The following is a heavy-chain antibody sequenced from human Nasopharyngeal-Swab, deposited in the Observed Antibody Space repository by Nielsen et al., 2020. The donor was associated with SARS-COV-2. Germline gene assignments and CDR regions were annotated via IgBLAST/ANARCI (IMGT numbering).Heavy chain of an antibody. CDR3: ALTPPLGVGYNLLSLGLEY. D-gene: IGHD5-24*01. J-gene: IGHJ4*02. Sequence: GKSLKISCAASGFTFSNHATSWVRQAPGKGLEWVSAVSGSSGSTFYSDSVKGRFTISRDNSRNTVFLQMNSLRAEDTAVYYCALTPPLGVGYNLLSLGLEYWGQGTRVAVSS. V-gene: IGHV3-23*01. CDR2: VSGSSGST. CDR1: GFTFSNHA.